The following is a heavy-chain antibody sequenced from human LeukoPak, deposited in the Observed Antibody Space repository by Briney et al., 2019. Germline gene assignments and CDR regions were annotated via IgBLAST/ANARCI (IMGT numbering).Heavy chain of an antibody. D-gene: IGHD5-18*01. CDR1: GYTFTGYY. Sequence: ASVKVSCKASGYTFTGYYMHWVRQAPGQGREGMGGINPNSGGTNYAQKFQGRVTMTRDTSISTAYMELSRLRSDDTAVYYCARDGGPQVDTAMVPPYYWGQGTLVTVSS. V-gene: IGHV1-2*02. J-gene: IGHJ4*02. CDR2: INPNSGGT. CDR3: ARDGGPQVDTAMVPPYY.